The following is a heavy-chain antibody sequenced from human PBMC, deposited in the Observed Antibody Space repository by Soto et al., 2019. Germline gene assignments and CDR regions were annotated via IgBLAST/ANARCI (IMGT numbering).Heavy chain of an antibody. V-gene: IGHV3-53*02. CDR2: IYSGGST. CDR3: ARDPPATRHGMDV. Sequence: EVQLVETGGGLIQPGGSLRLSCAASGFTVSSNYMSWVRQAPGKGLEWVSVIYSGGSTYYADSVRGRFTISSDNSKNTLYLQMKSRRAEDTAVYYCARDPPATRHGMDVWGQGTTVTISS. CDR1: GFTVSSNY. J-gene: IGHJ6*02.